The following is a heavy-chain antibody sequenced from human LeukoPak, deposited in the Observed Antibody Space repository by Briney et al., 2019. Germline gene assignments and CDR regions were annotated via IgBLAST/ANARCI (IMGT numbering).Heavy chain of an antibody. CDR2: INAGSGNT. V-gene: IGHV1-3*01. D-gene: IGHD5-18*01. CDR1: GYRFTSYA. Sequence: ASVNVSCKASGYRFTSYAMLWVRQAPGQRLEWRGWINAGSGNTKYSQKLQGRVTITRDTSASTAYMQLSSLRSEDTAVYYCARSGKIQLWRGEFDYWGQGTLVTVSS. J-gene: IGHJ4*02. CDR3: ARSGKIQLWRGEFDY.